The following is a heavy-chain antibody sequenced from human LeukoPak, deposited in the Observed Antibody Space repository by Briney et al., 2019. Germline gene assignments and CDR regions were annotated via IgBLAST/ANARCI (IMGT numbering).Heavy chain of an antibody. CDR2: IYYSGST. Sequence: KSSETLSLTCTVSGGSISSSSYYWGWIRQPPGKGLEWIGSIYYSGSTYYNPSLKSRVTISLDRSKNQFSLRLTSVTAADTAVYYCAREGAWQIDPWGQGTLVTVSS. D-gene: IGHD3-16*01. CDR3: AREGAWQIDP. V-gene: IGHV4-39*07. J-gene: IGHJ5*02. CDR1: GGSISSSSYY.